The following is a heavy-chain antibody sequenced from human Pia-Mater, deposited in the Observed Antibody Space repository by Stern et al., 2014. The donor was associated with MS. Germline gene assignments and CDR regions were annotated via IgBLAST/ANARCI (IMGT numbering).Heavy chain of an antibody. D-gene: IGHD1-26*01. CDR2: LIPFFGAT. V-gene: IGHV1-69*01. Sequence: VQLEESGAEVKKPGSSVKVSCKASGDTFSSYALSCVRQSPGQGLEWMGGLIPFFGATRYAQKFQGRVTITPEESTGTAFLELSSLTSEDTAVYYCALRRSYYVYWGQGTLVTVSS. CDR1: GDTFSSYA. J-gene: IGHJ4*02. CDR3: ALRRSYYVY.